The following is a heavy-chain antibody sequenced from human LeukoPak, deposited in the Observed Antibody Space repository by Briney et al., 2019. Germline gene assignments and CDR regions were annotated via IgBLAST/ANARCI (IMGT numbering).Heavy chain of an antibody. Sequence: GGSLRLSCAASGFTFSNAWMSWVRQAPGKGLEWVGRIKSKTDGGTTDYAAPVKGRFAISRDDSKSIAYLQMNSLKTEDTAVYYCTRDGWGGSYLDYWGQGTLVTVSS. V-gene: IGHV3-15*01. J-gene: IGHJ4*02. CDR2: IKSKTDGGTT. CDR3: TRDGWGGSYLDY. D-gene: IGHD3-16*01. CDR1: GFTFSNAW.